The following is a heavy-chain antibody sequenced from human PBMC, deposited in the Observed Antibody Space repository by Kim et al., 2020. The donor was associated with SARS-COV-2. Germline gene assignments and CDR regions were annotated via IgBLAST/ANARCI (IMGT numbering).Heavy chain of an antibody. CDR1: GFPFDTYA. D-gene: IGHD2-21*01. CDR3: AKVVIMDGYNYFYYYAM. CDR2: ISGGAVNK. Sequence: GGSLRLSCVASGFPFDTYAMSWVRQAPGKGLEGVSVISGGAVNKFYADSVRGRFTISRDNAKDTLYLQMNSLRDEDTALYYCAKVVIMDGYNYFYYYAM. J-gene: IGHJ6*01. V-gene: IGHV3-23*01.